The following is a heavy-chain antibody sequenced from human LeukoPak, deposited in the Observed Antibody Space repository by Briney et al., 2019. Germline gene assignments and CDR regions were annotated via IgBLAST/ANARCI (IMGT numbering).Heavy chain of an antibody. D-gene: IGHD3-22*01. CDR3: ARDLGQYYDTSDNWFDP. J-gene: IGHJ5*02. Sequence: GGSLRLSCAASGFTFSRDWMSWVRQAPGKGLEWVSTISGGDGTTHYADSVKGRFTISRDNAKNTLHLQMNSLRAEDTAVYYCARDLGQYYDTSDNWFDPWGQGTLVTVSS. V-gene: IGHV3-74*01. CDR2: ISGGDGTT. CDR1: GFTFSRDW.